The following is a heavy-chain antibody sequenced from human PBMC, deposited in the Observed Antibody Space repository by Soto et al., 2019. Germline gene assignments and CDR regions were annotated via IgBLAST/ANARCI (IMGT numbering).Heavy chain of an antibody. D-gene: IGHD1-26*01. CDR2: ISGRDEST. J-gene: IGHJ4*02. CDR1: GFTFSTYA. CDR3: AKDRLTGSYHRYFDS. Sequence: EVQLLESGGGLVQPGGSLRLSCAASGFTFSTYAMSWVRQAPGKGLEWVTAISGRDESTYYADSVKGRFTVSRDNSKNTLYLQMRSLRAEDTAVYYCAKDRLTGSYHRYFDSWGQGTLVTVSS. V-gene: IGHV3-23*01.